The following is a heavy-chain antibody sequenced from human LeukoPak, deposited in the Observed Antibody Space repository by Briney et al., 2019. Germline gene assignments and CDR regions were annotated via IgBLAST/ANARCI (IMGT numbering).Heavy chain of an antibody. D-gene: IGHD2-15*01. Sequence: GGSLRLSCAASGFTFSTFAMTWVRQAPGKGLEWVSLISGSGGIIYYADSVNGRFTISRDNSKNTLYLQMHSLGAEDTAVYYCAARPGEVAVPFDYWGQGTLVTVSS. J-gene: IGHJ4*02. CDR2: ISGSGGII. V-gene: IGHV3-23*01. CDR3: AARPGEVAVPFDY. CDR1: GFTFSTFA.